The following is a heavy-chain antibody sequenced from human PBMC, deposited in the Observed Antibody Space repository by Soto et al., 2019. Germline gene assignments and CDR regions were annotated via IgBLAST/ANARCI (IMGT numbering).Heavy chain of an antibody. Sequence: EVQLVESGGGLVQPGGSLRLSCVASGFTFSNYWMSWVRQAPGKGLEWVANIKQDGSEKYSVDSVKGRFTISRDNAKNSMYLQINSLRAEDTAVYYCARDRILPAIVGSFFDYWGQGPLVTVSS. V-gene: IGHV3-7*05. J-gene: IGHJ4*02. CDR3: ARDRILPAIVGSFFDY. CDR2: IKQDGSEK. D-gene: IGHD2-21*01. CDR1: GFTFSNYW.